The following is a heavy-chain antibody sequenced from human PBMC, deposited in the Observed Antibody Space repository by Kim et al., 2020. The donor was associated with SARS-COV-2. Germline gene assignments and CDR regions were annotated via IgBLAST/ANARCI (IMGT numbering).Heavy chain of an antibody. CDR2: ISYDGSNK. CDR1: GFTFSSYA. J-gene: IGHJ5*02. Sequence: GGSLRLSCAASGFTFSSYAMHWVRQAPGKGLEWVAVISYDGSNKYYADSVKGRFTISRDNSKNTLYLQMNSLRAEDTAVYYCARGHFGVDTAPFDPWGQGTLVTVSS. V-gene: IGHV3-30-3*01. D-gene: IGHD5-18*01. CDR3: ARGHFGVDTAPFDP.